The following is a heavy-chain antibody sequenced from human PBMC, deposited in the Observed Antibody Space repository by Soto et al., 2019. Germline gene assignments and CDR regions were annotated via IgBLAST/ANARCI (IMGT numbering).Heavy chain of an antibody. Sequence: GGSLRLSCAASGFTFSSYWMSWVRQAPGKGLEWVANIKQDGSEKYYVDSVKGRFTISRDDAKNSLYLQMNSLRAEDTAVYYCARRYCSSTSCYAAYYYYYYYMDVWGKGTTVTVSS. CDR3: ARRYCSSTSCYAAYYYYYYYMDV. CDR1: GFTFSSYW. D-gene: IGHD2-2*01. V-gene: IGHV3-7*01. CDR2: IKQDGSEK. J-gene: IGHJ6*03.